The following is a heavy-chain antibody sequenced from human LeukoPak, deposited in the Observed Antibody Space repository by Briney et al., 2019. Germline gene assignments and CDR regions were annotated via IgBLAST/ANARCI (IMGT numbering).Heavy chain of an antibody. CDR3: ARVSTHYDLDFFDF. CDR2: IKEDGGQK. D-gene: IGHD5-12*01. CDR1: GFNISNYW. V-gene: IGHV3-7*04. Sequence: GSLRLSCAASGFNISNYWMTWVRQAPGKGLQWVANIKEDGGQKYYVDSVKGRFTISRDNPKNSLYLHLSRLRAEDTAVYFCARVSTHYDLDFFDFWGRGTLLTVSS. J-gene: IGHJ4*02.